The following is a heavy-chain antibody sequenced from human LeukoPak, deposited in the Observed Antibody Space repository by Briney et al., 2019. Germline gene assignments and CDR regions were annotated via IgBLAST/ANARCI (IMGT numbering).Heavy chain of an antibody. CDR1: GFTFSSYS. J-gene: IGHJ6*03. D-gene: IGHD5-12*01. CDR3: ARDRVDIVATSYDMDV. CDR2: ISSSSSYI. V-gene: IGHV3-21*01. Sequence: GGSLRLSCAASGFTFSSYSMNWVRQAPGKGLEWVSSISSSSSYIYYADSVKGRFTISRDNAKNSLYLQMNSLRAEDTAVYYCARDRVDIVATSYDMDVWGKGTTVTVSS.